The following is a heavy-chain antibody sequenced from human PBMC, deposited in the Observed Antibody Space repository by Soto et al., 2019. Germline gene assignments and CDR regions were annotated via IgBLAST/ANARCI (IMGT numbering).Heavy chain of an antibody. CDR1: GFTFSSYA. Sequence: EVHLLESGGGLVRPGGSLRLSCAASGFTFSSYAMTWVRQAPGKGLEWVSGVSGTGGSAYYADSVKGRFTISRDKSTNTVYLHMNSLRAEDTGVYYCARGSAYSDYDLEYWGEGTLVTVSS. CDR3: ARGSAYSDYDLEY. CDR2: VSGTGGSA. V-gene: IGHV3-23*01. D-gene: IGHD4-17*01. J-gene: IGHJ4*02.